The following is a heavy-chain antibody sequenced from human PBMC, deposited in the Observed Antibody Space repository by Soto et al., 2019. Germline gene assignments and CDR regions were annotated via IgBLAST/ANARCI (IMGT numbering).Heavy chain of an antibody. CDR1: GGSISSYY. CDR3: ASSITMVRGAIWWFDP. CDR2: IYYSGST. J-gene: IGHJ5*02. D-gene: IGHD3-10*01. Sequence: SETLSLTCTVSGGSISSYYWSWIRQPPGKGLEWIGYIYYSGSTNYNPSLKSRVTISVDTSKNQFSLKLSSVTAADTAVYYCASSITMVRGAIWWFDPWGQGTLVTV. V-gene: IGHV4-59*01.